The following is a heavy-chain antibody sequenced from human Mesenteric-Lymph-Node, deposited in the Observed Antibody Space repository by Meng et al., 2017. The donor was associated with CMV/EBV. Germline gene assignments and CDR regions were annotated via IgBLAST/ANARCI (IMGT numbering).Heavy chain of an antibody. CDR2: IYRGDNT. CDR1: GINVRDKY. D-gene: IGHD3-10*01. V-gene: IGHV3-66*01. CDR3: TGDSVSNPNLDY. J-gene: IGHJ4*02. Sequence: VRRVADGGGFVQPGGSLGLHCAAVGINVRDKYMSWVRQAPGKGLEWVCIIYRGDNTYYIDSVKDRFTVSRDNSKNTMYLQMNSLRVEDTAVYYCTGDSVSNPNLDYWGQGTLVTVSS.